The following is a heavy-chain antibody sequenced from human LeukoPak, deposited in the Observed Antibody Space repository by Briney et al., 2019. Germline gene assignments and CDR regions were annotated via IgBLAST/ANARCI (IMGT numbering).Heavy chain of an antibody. CDR1: GGSISSGSYF. D-gene: IGHD2-2*01. CDR2: IYTSGST. CDR3: ARDRPYCSSASCYSWFGP. Sequence: SETLSPTCTVSGGSISSGSYFWSWIRQPAGKGLEWIGRIYTSGSTNYNPSLKSRVTISVDTSKNHFSLKLNSVTAADAAVYYCARDRPYCSSASCYSWFGPWGQGTLVTVSS. V-gene: IGHV4-61*02. J-gene: IGHJ5*02.